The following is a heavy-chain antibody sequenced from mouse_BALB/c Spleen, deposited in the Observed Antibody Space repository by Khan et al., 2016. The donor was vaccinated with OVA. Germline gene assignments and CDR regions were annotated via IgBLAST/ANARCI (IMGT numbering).Heavy chain of an antibody. D-gene: IGHD1-1*01. Sequence: EVKLLESGPSLVKPSQTLSLTCSVTGDSITSGYWNWIRKFPGNKLEYMGYISYSGNSYYNPSLKSRISVTRDTSKTQYYLQLNSVTTEDTATYXCACELRGFAYWGQGTLVTVSA. V-gene: IGHV3-8*02. CDR1: GDSITSGY. CDR2: ISYSGNS. CDR3: ACELRGFAY. J-gene: IGHJ3*01.